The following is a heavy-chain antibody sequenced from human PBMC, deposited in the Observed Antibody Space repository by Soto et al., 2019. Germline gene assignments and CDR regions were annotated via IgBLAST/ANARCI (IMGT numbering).Heavy chain of an antibody. J-gene: IGHJ5*02. D-gene: IGHD5-12*01. CDR3: ARARVEMATIAWFDP. CDR1: GGTFSSYA. Sequence: QVQLVQSGAEVKKPGSSVKVSCKASGGTFSSYAISWVRQAPGQGLEWMGGIIPIFGTANYAQKFQGRVTITADESTSTAYRELSSLRSEDTAVYYCARARVEMATIAWFDPWGQGTLVTVSS. V-gene: IGHV1-69*01. CDR2: IIPIFGTA.